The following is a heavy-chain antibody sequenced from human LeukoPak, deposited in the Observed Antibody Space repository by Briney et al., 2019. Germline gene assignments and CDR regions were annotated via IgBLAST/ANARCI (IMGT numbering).Heavy chain of an antibody. CDR3: ARDRWDYYDSSGQFDH. Sequence: PSETLSLTCTVSGGSISSYYWSWIRQPAGKGLEWIGRIYTSGSTNYNPSLKSRVTMSVDTSKNQFSLKLSSVTAADTAVYYCARDRWDYYDSSGQFDHWGQGTLVTVSS. V-gene: IGHV4-4*07. J-gene: IGHJ4*02. CDR1: GGSISSYY. D-gene: IGHD3-22*01. CDR2: IYTSGST.